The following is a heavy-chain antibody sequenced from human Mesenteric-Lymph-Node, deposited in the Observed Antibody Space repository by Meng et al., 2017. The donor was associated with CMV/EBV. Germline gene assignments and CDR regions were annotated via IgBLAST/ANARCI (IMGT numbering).Heavy chain of an antibody. D-gene: IGHD3-3*01. CDR1: GFTFSSYA. V-gene: IGHV3-23*03. CDR2: IYSGGSST. Sequence: GESLKISCAASGFTFSSYAMSWVRQAPGKGLEWVSVIYSGGSSTYYADSVKGRFTISRDNSKNTLYLQMNSLRAEDTAVYYCAKVPMSPDFWSGYYGDYWNDYWGQGTLVTVSS. J-gene: IGHJ4*02. CDR3: AKVPMSPDFWSGYYGDYWNDY.